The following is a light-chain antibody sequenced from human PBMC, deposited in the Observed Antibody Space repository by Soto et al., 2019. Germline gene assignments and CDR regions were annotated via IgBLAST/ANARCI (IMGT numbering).Light chain of an antibody. J-gene: IGKJ5*01. CDR1: QSLLHSNGYNY. CDR2: LGS. CDR3: MQALQTSIT. Sequence: DIVMTQSPLSLPVTPGEPASISCRSSQSLLHSNGYNYLDWYVQKSGQSPQLLIYLGSNRASGVPDRFSGSGSGTDFTLKISRVEAEDVGIYYCMQALQTSITFGQGTRLEIK. V-gene: IGKV2-28*01.